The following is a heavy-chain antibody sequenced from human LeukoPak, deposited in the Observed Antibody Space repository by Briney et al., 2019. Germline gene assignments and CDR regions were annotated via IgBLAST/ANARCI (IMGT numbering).Heavy chain of an antibody. D-gene: IGHD3-22*01. J-gene: IGHJ4*02. CDR1: GYTFTSYA. CDR2: IIPIFGTA. CDR3: ARVYYYDSIGYFDY. Sequence: ASVKVSCKASGYTFTSYAMNWVRQAPGQWLEWMGGIIPIFGTANYAQKFQGRVTITADESTSTAYMELSSLRSEDTAVYYCARVYYYDSIGYFDYWGQGTLVTVSS. V-gene: IGHV1-69*13.